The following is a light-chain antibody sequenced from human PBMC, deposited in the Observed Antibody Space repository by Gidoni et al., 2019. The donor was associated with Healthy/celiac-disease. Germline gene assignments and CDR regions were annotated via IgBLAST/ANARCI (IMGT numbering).Light chain of an antibody. Sequence: EIVLTQSPAPLSVPPGARATLSCRASQSVSSNLAWYQQKPGQAPRLLIYGASTMATGIPARFSGSGSGTEFTLTISSLQSEDFAVYYCQQYNNWPRTFGQXTKVEIK. CDR3: QQYNNWPRT. CDR1: QSVSSN. CDR2: GAS. V-gene: IGKV3-15*01. J-gene: IGKJ1*01.